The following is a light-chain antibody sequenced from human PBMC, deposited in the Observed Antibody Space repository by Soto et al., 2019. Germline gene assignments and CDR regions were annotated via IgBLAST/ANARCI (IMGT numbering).Light chain of an antibody. CDR3: QQSSSSPWT. J-gene: IGKJ1*01. CDR2: AAF. CDR1: QGISTY. Sequence: DIQLTQSPSFLSASVGDRVTITCRASQGISTYLVWYQQKPGKAPKLLIYAAFTLQTGVSSRFIGSGSGTDFTLTINSLQPEDFATYYCQQSSSSPWTFGQGTKVEIK. V-gene: IGKV1-39*01.